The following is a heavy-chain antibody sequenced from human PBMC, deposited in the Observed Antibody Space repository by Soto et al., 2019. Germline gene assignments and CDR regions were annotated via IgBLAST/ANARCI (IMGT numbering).Heavy chain of an antibody. CDR2: INPNSGGT. D-gene: IGHD1-7*01. J-gene: IGHJ4*01. V-gene: IGHV1-2*04. Sequence: GASVKVSCKASGYTFTGYYMHWVRQAPGQGLEWMGWINPNSGGTNYAQKFQGWVTMTRDTSISTAYMELSRLRSDDTAVYYCARGLGVTGTSLHYWGQGTLVTVSS. CDR3: ARGLGVTGTSLHY. CDR1: GYTFTGYY.